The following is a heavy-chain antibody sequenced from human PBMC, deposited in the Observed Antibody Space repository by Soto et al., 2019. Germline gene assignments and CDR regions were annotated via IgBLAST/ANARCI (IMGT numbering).Heavy chain of an antibody. Sequence: EVQLVESGGGLVQPGGSLRLSCAASGFSFSSYWMSWVRQAPGKGLEWVANIKQDGSEKYYVDSVKGRFTISRDNAKNSLCLQMNSLRAEDTAVYYCARVDWNFHFDYWAQGTLVAVSS. CDR1: GFSFSSYW. V-gene: IGHV3-7*01. J-gene: IGHJ4*02. CDR2: IKQDGSEK. CDR3: ARVDWNFHFDY. D-gene: IGHD1-7*01.